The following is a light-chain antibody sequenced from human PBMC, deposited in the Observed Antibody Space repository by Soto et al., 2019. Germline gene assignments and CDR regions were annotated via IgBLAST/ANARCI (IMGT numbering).Light chain of an antibody. CDR3: SSYTTSSTYV. CDR1: SSDVGSSNG. CDR2: DVS. Sequence: QSVLTQPPSVSGSPGQSVAISCTGTSSDVGSSNGVSWYQQPPGTAPKLMIYDVSNRPSGVPDRFSGSKSGNTASLTISGLQAEDEADYYCSSYTTSSTYVFGTWTKVTVL. J-gene: IGLJ1*01. V-gene: IGLV2-18*02.